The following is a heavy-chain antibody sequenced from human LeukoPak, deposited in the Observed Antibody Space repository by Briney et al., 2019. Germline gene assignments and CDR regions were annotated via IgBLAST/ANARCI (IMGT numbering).Heavy chain of an antibody. D-gene: IGHD3-10*01. V-gene: IGHV1-46*01. J-gene: IGHJ4*02. CDR2: INPSGGST. CDR1: GYTFTSYY. CDR3: ARALLWFGDLHDY. Sequence: GASVTVSFTSSGYTFTSYYIHWVRQAPGQGLEWMGIINPSGGSTTYAQQFQGRVTMTRDTSTSTVYMELRSLRSEDTAVYYCARALLWFGDLHDYWGQGTLVTVSS.